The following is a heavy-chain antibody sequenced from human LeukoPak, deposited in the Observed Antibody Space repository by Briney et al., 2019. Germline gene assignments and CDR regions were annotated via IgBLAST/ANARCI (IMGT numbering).Heavy chain of an antibody. CDR2: TYHSGST. CDR3: ARGRKWLMVTDY. V-gene: IGHV4-34*01. Sequence: SETLSLTCAVYGGSFSGYYWSWIRQSPGRGLEWIGETYHSGSTNYNPSLKSRVTISLDTSKNQFSLKLSSVTAADTAVYYCARGRKWLMVTDYWGQGTLVTVSS. D-gene: IGHD5-18*01. J-gene: IGHJ4*02. CDR1: GGSFSGYY.